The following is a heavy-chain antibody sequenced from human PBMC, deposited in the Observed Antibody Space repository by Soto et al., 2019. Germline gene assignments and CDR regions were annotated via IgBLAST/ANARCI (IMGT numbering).Heavy chain of an antibody. V-gene: IGHV1-46*01. CDR3: AKDAGFWSGSSRGRIPFDY. Sequence: ASVKVSCKAPGDTFTSYYLNWVRQAPGQGLEWMGVINPHGGSTKYAQKFQGRVTMTRDTSRSTVYMELRSLRSDDTAVYYCAKDAGFWSGSSRGRIPFDYWGQGTLVTVSS. J-gene: IGHJ4*02. D-gene: IGHD3-3*01. CDR2: INPHGGST. CDR1: GDTFTSYY.